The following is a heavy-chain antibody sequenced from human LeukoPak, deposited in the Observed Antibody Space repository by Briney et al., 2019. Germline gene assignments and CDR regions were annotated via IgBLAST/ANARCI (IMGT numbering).Heavy chain of an antibody. CDR3: VGWGISGITNH. CDR1: ELTSITSW. J-gene: IGHJ4*02. D-gene: IGHD1-7*01. CDR2: TKQDGSEK. Sequence: PGGSLRLSCAASELTSITSWMSWVRQAPGKGLEWVAQTKQDGSEKYYVDSVKGRFTTSRDKNSLFLQMNSVRAEDTAVYYCVGWGISGITNHWGQGTLVTVSS. V-gene: IGHV3-7*01.